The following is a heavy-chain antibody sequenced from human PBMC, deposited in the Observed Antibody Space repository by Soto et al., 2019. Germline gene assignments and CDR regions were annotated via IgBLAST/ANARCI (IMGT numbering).Heavy chain of an antibody. CDR3: AKGPQAGDYDSGTFYSSLP. Sequence: SETLSRTCAVYCGSFSGYYWSCIRQAPGKGLEWIGAINHSGSTNYNPTFKSRVSISVDTSKNQMSLQLTYVSPAYTSLSYCAKGPQAGDYDSGTFYSSLPWWQ. V-gene: IGHV4-34*01. J-gene: IGHJ5*02. CDR1: CGSFSGYY. D-gene: IGHD3-10*01. CDR2: INHSGST.